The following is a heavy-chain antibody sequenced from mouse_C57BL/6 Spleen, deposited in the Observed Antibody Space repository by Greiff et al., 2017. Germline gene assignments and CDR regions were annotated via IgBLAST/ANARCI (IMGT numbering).Heavy chain of an antibody. J-gene: IGHJ4*01. V-gene: IGHV1-15*01. Sequence: QVHVKQSGAELVRPGASVTLSCKASGYTFTDYEMHWVKQTPVHGLEWIGAIDPETGGTAYNQKFKGKAILTADKSSSTAYMELRSLTSEDSAVYYCTRGRIYYGSSYAMDYWGQGTSVTVSS. D-gene: IGHD1-1*01. CDR2: IDPETGGT. CDR3: TRGRIYYGSSYAMDY. CDR1: GYTFTDYE.